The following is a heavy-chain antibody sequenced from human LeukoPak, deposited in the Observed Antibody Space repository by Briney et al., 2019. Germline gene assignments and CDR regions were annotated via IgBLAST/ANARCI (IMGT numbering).Heavy chain of an antibody. CDR1: GDSISSGVYY. J-gene: IGHJ4*02. D-gene: IGHD6-19*01. CDR2: IYYSGST. CDR3: ARVPHSGGWYLSY. Sequence: PSETLSLTCTVSGDSISSGVYYWSWVRQPPGKGLEWIGYIYYSGSTYYNPSLKSRITISVDTSKNQFSLKLSSVTAADTAVYYCARVPHSGGWYLSYWGQGTLVTVSS. V-gene: IGHV4-30-4*01.